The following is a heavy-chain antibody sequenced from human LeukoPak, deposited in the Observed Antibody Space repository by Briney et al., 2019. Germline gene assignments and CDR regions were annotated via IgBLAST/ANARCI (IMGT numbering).Heavy chain of an antibody. D-gene: IGHD6-19*01. CDR2: INPNSGGT. V-gene: IGHV1-2*02. J-gene: IGHJ4*02. Sequence: VSVKVSCKASGYTFTGYYMHWVRQAPGQGLEWMGWINPNSGGTNYAQKFQGRVTMTRDTSISTAYMELSRLRSDDTAVYYCASTTYSSGWFDYWGQGTLVTVSS. CDR3: ASTTYSSGWFDY. CDR1: GYTFTGYY.